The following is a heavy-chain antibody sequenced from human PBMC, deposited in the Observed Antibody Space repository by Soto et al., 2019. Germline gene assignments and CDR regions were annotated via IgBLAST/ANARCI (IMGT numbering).Heavy chain of an antibody. CDR3: ARGHPAGTGDYYYGMDV. V-gene: IGHV1-8*01. CDR2: MNPNSGNT. CDR1: GYTFTSYD. J-gene: IGHJ6*02. Sequence: ASVKVSCKASGYTFTSYDINWVRQATGQGLEWMGWMNPNSGNTGYAQKFQGRVTMTRNTSISTAYMELSSLRSEDTAVYYCARGHPAGTGDYYYGMDVWGQGTTVTVSS. D-gene: IGHD1-7*01.